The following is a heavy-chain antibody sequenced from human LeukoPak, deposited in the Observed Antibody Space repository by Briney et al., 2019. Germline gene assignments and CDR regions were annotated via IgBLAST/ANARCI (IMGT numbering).Heavy chain of an antibody. CDR2: IKQDGSEK. Sequence: GGSLRLSCAASGITFSRYWMSWVRQAPGKGLEWVANIKQDGSEKYYVDSVKGRFTISRDNAKNSLYLQMNSLRAEDTAVYYCARDIAAAAHYMDVWGKGTSVTISS. J-gene: IGHJ6*03. V-gene: IGHV3-7*01. D-gene: IGHD6-13*01. CDR1: GITFSRYW. CDR3: ARDIAAAAHYMDV.